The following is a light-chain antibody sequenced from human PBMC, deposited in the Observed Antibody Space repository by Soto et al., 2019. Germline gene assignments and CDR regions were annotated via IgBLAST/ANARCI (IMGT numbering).Light chain of an antibody. Sequence: IVLTQSPATLSLSPVERATLSCGASQSVSSSYLAWYQQKPGLAPRLLIYDASSRATGIPDRFSGSGSGTDFTLTISRLEPEDFAVYYCQQYGSSPRTFGQGTKVDIK. CDR1: QSVSSSY. V-gene: IGKV3D-20*01. CDR2: DAS. CDR3: QQYGSSPRT. J-gene: IGKJ1*01.